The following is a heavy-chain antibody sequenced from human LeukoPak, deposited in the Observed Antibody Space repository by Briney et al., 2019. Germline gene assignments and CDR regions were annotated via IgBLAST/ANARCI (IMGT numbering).Heavy chain of an antibody. J-gene: IGHJ4*02. CDR3: ARDSGGGSGSYYRYFDY. Sequence: SQTLSLTCSVSGGSISSGYYYWTWIRQPAGKGLEYIGHIYASGSTNYNPSLKSRVTISIDTSKNQFSLKLTSMTAADTAVYYCARDSGGGSGSYYRYFDYWGQGTLVTVSS. CDR2: IYASGST. D-gene: IGHD3-10*01. V-gene: IGHV4-61*09. CDR1: GGSISSGYYY.